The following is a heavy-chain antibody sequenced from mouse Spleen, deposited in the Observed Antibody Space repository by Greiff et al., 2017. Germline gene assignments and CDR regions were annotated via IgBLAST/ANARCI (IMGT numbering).Heavy chain of an antibody. CDR1: GYTFTSYW. CDR3: ARKYYYGSSNWYFDV. D-gene: IGHD1-1*01. Sequence: VQLVESGAELVKPGASVKLSCKASGYTFTSYWMHWVKQRPGQGLEWIGEIDPSDSYTNYNQKFKGKATLTVDKSSSTAYMQLSSLTSEDSAVYYCARKYYYGSSNWYFDVWGAGTTVTVSS. CDR2: IDPSDSYT. J-gene: IGHJ1*01. V-gene: IGHV1-69*02.